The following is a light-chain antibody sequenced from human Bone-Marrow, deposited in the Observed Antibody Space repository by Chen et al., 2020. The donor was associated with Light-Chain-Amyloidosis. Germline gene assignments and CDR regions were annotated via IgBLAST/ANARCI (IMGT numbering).Light chain of an antibody. V-gene: IGLV1-40*01. J-gene: IGLJ3*02. CDR2: GNS. CDR1: SSNLGAGYD. Sequence: QSVLTQPPSVSGAPGQRVTIPCTGGSSNLGAGYDVHWYRQLPGTAPKLLIYGNSNRPSGVPDRFSGSRSGTSASLAITGLQAEDEADYYCQSYDSSLSGVVFGGGTRLTVL. CDR3: QSYDSSLSGVV.